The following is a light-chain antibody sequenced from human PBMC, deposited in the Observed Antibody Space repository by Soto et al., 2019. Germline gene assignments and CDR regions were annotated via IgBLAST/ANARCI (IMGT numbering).Light chain of an antibody. CDR2: DAR. Sequence: QSALTQPASVSGSPGQSITISCTGTSSDIGGYNYISWYQQHPGKAPKFIIYDARNRPSGVSNRFSGSRSGNTASLTISGLRAEDEADYYCSSYTSSSTVIFGGGTKLTVL. CDR1: SSDIGGYNY. CDR3: SSYTSSSTVI. J-gene: IGLJ2*01. V-gene: IGLV2-14*03.